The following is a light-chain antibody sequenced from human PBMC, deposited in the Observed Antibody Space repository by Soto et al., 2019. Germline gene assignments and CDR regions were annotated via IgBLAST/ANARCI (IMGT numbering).Light chain of an antibody. V-gene: IGKV3-11*01. J-gene: IGKJ4*02. CDR1: QSVFSS. CDR2: DAS. Sequence: PGERATLSCRASQSVFSSLAWYQQKPGQAPRFLIYDASTGATAIPARFRGSGSGTDFTLTISSLEPEDFAVYYCHQRSNWPLTFGGGTKVEIK. CDR3: HQRSNWPLT.